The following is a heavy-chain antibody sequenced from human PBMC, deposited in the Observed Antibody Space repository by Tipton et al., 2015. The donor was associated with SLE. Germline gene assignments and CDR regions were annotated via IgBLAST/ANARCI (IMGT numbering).Heavy chain of an antibody. CDR2: ISASGNT. Sequence: TLSLTCTVSGGSISSYYWSWIRQPAGKELEWIGRISASGNTNYNPSLKSRVTMSIDTSKNQFSLKLSSVTAADTALYFCASRLGVGAIDAFDTWGRGTMVTVSS. CDR3: ASRLGVGAIDAFDT. D-gene: IGHD3-3*01. J-gene: IGHJ3*02. V-gene: IGHV4-4*07. CDR1: GGSISSYY.